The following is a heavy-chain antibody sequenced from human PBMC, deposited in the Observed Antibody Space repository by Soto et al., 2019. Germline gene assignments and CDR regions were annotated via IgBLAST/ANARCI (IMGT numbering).Heavy chain of an antibody. D-gene: IGHD6-19*01. J-gene: IGHJ6*02. CDR1: GCTFSSYA. CDR2: IIPIFGTA. V-gene: IGHV1-69*13. CDR3: ARDGYSSGRTERYYYYYGMDV. Sequence: SVKVSCKASGCTFSSYAISWVRQAPGQGLEWVGGIIPIFGTANYAQEFQGRVTITADESTSTAYMELSSLRSEDTAVYYCARDGYSSGRTERYYYYYGMDVWGQGTTVTVSS.